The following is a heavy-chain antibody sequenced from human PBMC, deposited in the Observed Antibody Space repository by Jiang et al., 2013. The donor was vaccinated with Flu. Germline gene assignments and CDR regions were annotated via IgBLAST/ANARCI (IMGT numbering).Heavy chain of an antibody. D-gene: IGHD3-10*01. CDR3: VGDYGGRFGVVYSIFDY. J-gene: IGHJ4*02. V-gene: IGHV1-3*01. CDR1: GYTFTAYI. CDR2: INGGNGNT. Sequence: SGAEVKKPGASVKVSCKASGYTFTAYIIHWVRQAPGQRPEWMGWINGGNGNTKHSQKFQGRVTITWDTSASTAYMELSSLNSADTAVYYCVGDYGGRFGVVYSIFDYWGQGTLVTVSS.